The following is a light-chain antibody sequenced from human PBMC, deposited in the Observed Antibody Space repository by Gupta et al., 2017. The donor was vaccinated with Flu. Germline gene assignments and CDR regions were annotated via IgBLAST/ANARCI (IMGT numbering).Light chain of an antibody. CDR3: LKYDAAPRT. V-gene: IGKV1-27*01. J-gene: IGKJ1*01. CDR1: QGINNY. Sequence: IXXTQXXXXLXAXXGDRVTITCRASQGINNYLAWYQHKPGKAPKVLIFAASTLQSGVPSRFSGSGSGTDFTLTISSLQPEDVATYYCLKYDAAPRTFGQGTKVEIK. CDR2: AAS.